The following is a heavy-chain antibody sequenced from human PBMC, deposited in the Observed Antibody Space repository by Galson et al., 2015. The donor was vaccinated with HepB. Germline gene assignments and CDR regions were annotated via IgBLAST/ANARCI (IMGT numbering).Heavy chain of an antibody. CDR1: GGTFSSYA. CDR3: ARGRRDGDTGGFYYYYGMDV. D-gene: IGHD3-10*01. V-gene: IGHV1-69*13. J-gene: IGHJ6*02. Sequence: SVKVSCKASGGTFSSYAISWVRQAPGQGLEWMGGIIPIFGTANYAQKFQGRVTITADESTSTAYMELSSLRSEDTAVYYCARGRRDGDTGGFYYYYGMDVWGQGTTVTVSS. CDR2: IIPIFGTA.